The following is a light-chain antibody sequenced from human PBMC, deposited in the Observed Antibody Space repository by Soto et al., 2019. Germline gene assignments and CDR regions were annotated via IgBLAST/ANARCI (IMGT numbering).Light chain of an antibody. CDR3: KHYTIWPLT. Sequence: EIVMTQSPATLSVSPGERATLSCRASHSVSSRLAWYQQKPGQAPRLLIYGASTRATGLPARFSGSGSGTEFTLTISSLLSEDFAGYSCKHYTIWPLTFGGGSKV. V-gene: IGKV3-15*01. CDR1: HSVSSR. CDR2: GAS. J-gene: IGKJ4*02.